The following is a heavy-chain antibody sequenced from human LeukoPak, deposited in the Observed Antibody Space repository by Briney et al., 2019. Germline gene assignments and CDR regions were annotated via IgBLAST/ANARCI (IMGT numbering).Heavy chain of an antibody. CDR3: ARWDSGNYYGIGD. CDR2: MKQDGSEE. V-gene: IGHV3-7*01. Sequence: GGSLRLSCAASGFSLSAYWMSWVRQAPGKGLEWVANMKQDGSEEYYVDSVKGRFTIFRDNAKNSLYLQMNSLRAEDTAVYHCARWDSGNYYGIGDWGQGTLVTVSS. J-gene: IGHJ4*02. D-gene: IGHD1-26*01. CDR1: GFSLSAYW.